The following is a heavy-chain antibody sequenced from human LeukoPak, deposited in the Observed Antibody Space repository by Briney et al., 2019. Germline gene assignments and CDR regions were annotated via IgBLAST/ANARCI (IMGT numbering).Heavy chain of an antibody. J-gene: IGHJ6*03. V-gene: IGHV4-4*09. D-gene: IGHD3-10*01. CDR3: ARGFGELFSYYYYMDV. CDR1: GGSISSYY. CDR2: IYTSGST. Sequence: SETLSLTCTVSGGSISSYYWSWIRQPPGKGLEWIGYIYTSGSTNYNPSLKSRVTISVDTSKNQFSLKLSSVTAADTAVYYCARGFGELFSYYYYMDVWGKGTAVTVSS.